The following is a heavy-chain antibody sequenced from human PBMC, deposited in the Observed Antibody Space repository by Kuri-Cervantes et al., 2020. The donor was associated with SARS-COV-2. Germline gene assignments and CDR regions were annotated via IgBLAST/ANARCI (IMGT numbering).Heavy chain of an antibody. V-gene: IGHV3-7*01. CDR1: GFTFSSYS. J-gene: IGHJ6*04. Sequence: GGSLRLSCAASGFTFSSYSMNWVRQAPGKGLEWVANIKQDGSEKYYVDSVKGRFTISRDNAKNSLYLQMNSLRAEDTAVYYCARVVYSSYPGGLRVWGKGTTVTVSS. CDR2: IKQDGSEK. D-gene: IGHD6-6*01. CDR3: ARVVYSSYPGGLRV.